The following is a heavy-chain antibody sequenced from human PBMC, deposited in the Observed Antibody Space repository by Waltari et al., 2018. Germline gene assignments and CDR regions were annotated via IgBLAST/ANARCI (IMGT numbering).Heavy chain of an antibody. CDR2: ISPDGSGT. Sequence: EVQLVESGGGLVQPGGSLRLSCAASGFTFSTFWIHWVRKAPGKGLVWVSRISPDGSGTNFADSVRGRFTISRDNAKNMLYLQMNSLRVEDTAMYYCARGWGGHVDYWGQGTLVTVSS. J-gene: IGHJ4*02. V-gene: IGHV3-74*02. CDR3: ARGWGGHVDY. CDR1: GFTFSTFW. D-gene: IGHD3-16*01.